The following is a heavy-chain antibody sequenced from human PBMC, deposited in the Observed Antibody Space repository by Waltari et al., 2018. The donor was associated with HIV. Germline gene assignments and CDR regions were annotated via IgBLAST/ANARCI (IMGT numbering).Heavy chain of an antibody. D-gene: IGHD6-19*01. CDR1: GFTFSDYY. Sequence: QVQLVESGGGLVNPGGSLRLSCATSGFTFSDYYMTWIRQAPGKGLEWVSYIRRDTDTIYYADSVKGLFTISRDNAKNSLYLQMNRLSVEDTAVYYCARLKYSSGFFDYWGQGALVTVSS. V-gene: IGHV3-11*01. CDR3: ARLKYSSGFFDY. J-gene: IGHJ4*02. CDR2: IRRDTDTI.